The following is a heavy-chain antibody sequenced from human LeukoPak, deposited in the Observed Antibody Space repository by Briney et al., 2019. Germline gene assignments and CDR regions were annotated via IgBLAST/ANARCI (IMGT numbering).Heavy chain of an antibody. CDR1: GFTFSSYA. D-gene: IGHD2-2*01. CDR2: INASGSST. Sequence: PGGSLRLSCAASGFTFSSYAMTWVRQAPGKGLEWVSAINASGSSTYYADSVKGRFTISRDNSKNTLYLQMNSLKAEDTAVYYCAKDHLPTAIRTGIDYWGQGTLVTVSS. V-gene: IGHV3-23*01. J-gene: IGHJ4*02. CDR3: AKDHLPTAIRTGIDY.